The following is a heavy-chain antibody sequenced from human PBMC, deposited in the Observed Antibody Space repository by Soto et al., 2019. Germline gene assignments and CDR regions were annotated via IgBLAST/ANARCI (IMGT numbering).Heavy chain of an antibody. J-gene: IGHJ6*02. V-gene: IGHV1-18*01. CDR1: GYTFTSYG. D-gene: IGHD2-15*01. Sequence: ASVKVSCKASGYTFTSYGISWVRQAPGQGLEWMGWISAYNGNTNYAQKLQGRVTMTTDTSTSTAYMELRSLRSDDTAVYYCARADPIVAVVAATYGGDYYGMDVWGQGTTVTVSS. CDR2: ISAYNGNT. CDR3: ARADPIVAVVAATYGGDYYGMDV.